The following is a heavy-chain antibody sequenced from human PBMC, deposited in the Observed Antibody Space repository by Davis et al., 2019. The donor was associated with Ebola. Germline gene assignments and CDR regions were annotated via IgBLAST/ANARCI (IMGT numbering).Heavy chain of an antibody. CDR1: GFTFSSYW. D-gene: IGHD6-19*01. CDR3: ARGLGLYYYYGMDV. Sequence: GESLKISCAASGFTFSSYWMSWVRQAPGKGLEWVANIKQDGSEKYYVDSVKGRFTISRDNSKNTLYLQMNSLRAEDTAVYYCARGLGLYYYYGMDVWGQGTTVTVSS. CDR2: IKQDGSEK. V-gene: IGHV3-7*01. J-gene: IGHJ6*02.